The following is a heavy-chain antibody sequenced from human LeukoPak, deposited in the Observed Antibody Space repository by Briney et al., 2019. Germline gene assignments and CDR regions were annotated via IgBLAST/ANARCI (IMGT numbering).Heavy chain of an antibody. CDR1: GGSFSGYN. V-gene: IGHV4-34*01. CDR2: INHSGST. CDR3: ARLGSGWYLGFGYYYYYYMDV. J-gene: IGHJ6*03. Sequence: SETLSLTCAVYGGSFSGYNWSWIRQPPGKGLEWIGEINHSGSTNYNPSLKSRVTISVDTSKNQFSLKLSSVTAADTAVYYCARLGSGWYLGFGYYYYYYMDVWGKGTTVTISS. D-gene: IGHD6-19*01.